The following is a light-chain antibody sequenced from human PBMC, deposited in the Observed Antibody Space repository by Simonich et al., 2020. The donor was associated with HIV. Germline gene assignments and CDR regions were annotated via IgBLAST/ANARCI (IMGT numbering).Light chain of an antibody. CDR3: CSYAGSSTV. V-gene: IGLV2-14*01. CDR1: YTDVGAYNY. CDR2: NVG. J-gene: IGLJ1*01. Sequence: QFALTQPASVSGSPGQSITISCPGTYTDVGAYNYVSWYQQFSGKAPKLIIFNVGKRPSGVSSRFSGSKSGNAASLTISGLQAEDEADYYCCSYAGSSTVFGTGTKVTVL.